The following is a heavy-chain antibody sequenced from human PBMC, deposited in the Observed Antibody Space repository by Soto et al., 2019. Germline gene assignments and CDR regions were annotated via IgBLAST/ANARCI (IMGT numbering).Heavy chain of an antibody. Sequence: EVQLSESGGRLVQPGGSLRLSCAASRFTFSQYAMTWVRQAPGKGLQWVSGISRTGGGTYYADSVKGRFTISRDNSKDTLFLQMNNLRAEDSGLYYCTRGPRPISTGTGAYWGQGTQVTVSS. D-gene: IGHD3-10*01. J-gene: IGHJ4*02. CDR2: ISRTGGGT. CDR1: RFTFSQYA. CDR3: TRGPRPISTGTGAY. V-gene: IGHV3-23*01.